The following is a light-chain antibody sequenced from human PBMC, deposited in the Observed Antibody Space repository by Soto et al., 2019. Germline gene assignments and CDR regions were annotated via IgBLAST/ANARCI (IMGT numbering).Light chain of an antibody. CDR1: SSNIGNNY. Sequence: QSVLTQPPSVSAAPGQKVTISCSGSSSNIGNNYVSWYQQHPGKAPKLMIYDVNKRPSGVPDRFSGSKSGNTASLTVSGLQSEDEADYYCSSYAGSNNLIFGGGTKLTVL. V-gene: IGLV2-8*01. J-gene: IGLJ2*01. CDR3: SSYAGSNNLI. CDR2: DVN.